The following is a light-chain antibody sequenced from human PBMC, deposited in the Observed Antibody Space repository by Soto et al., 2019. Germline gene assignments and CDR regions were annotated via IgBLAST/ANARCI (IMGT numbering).Light chain of an antibody. V-gene: IGKV1-39*01. CDR2: RAS. CDR1: RNISSD. Sequence: IQMTQSPSSLSATVGDRDTLSCRASRNISSDLNWCQLKPGKAPKLLIYRASTLQNGVPSRFSGSGSATDFTLTITTLQPEDVATYSCQQSYSTHPYTFGQGTKVEIK. J-gene: IGKJ2*01. CDR3: QQSYSTHPYT.